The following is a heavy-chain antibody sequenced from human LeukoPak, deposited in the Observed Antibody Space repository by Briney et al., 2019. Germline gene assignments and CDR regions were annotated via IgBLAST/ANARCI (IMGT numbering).Heavy chain of an antibody. CDR3: AKPLTYYYDGSGYYFDY. J-gene: IGHJ4*02. V-gene: IGHV3-30*18. Sequence: GRSLRLSCAASGFTFSSYGMHWVRQAPGKGLEWVAVISYDGSNKYYADSVKGRFTISRDNSKNTLYLQMNSLRAEDTAVYYCAKPLTYYYDGSGYYFDYWGQGTLVTVSS. CDR2: ISYDGSNK. D-gene: IGHD3-22*01. CDR1: GFTFSSYG.